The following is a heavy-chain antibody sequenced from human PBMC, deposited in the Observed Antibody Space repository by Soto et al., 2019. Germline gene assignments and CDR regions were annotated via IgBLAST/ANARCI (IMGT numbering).Heavy chain of an antibody. Sequence: QVQLQESGPGLVKPSETLSLTCTVSGGSISSYYWSWIRQPPGKGLEWIGYIYYSGSTNYNPSLKSRVTISVDTSKNQFSLKLSSVTAADTAVYYCALLSSGGFDPWGQGTLVTVSS. CDR2: IYYSGST. D-gene: IGHD6-19*01. CDR1: GGSISSYY. CDR3: ALLSSGGFDP. J-gene: IGHJ5*02. V-gene: IGHV4-59*01.